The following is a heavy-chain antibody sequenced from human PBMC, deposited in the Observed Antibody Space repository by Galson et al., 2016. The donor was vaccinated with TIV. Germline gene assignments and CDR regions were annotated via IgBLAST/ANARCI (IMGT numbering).Heavy chain of an antibody. CDR3: ARGRQWLPPVE. Sequence: SVKVSCKASGSTFRSYTFSWVRQAPGQGLGWMGGTVPFFNTATYAQKFQGRVTIATDESTTTAYMDLSNLRSDDTAVYYCARGRQWLPPVEWGQGTLVTVSS. CDR1: GSTFRSYT. V-gene: IGHV1-69*05. D-gene: IGHD6-19*01. J-gene: IGHJ4*02. CDR2: TVPFFNTA.